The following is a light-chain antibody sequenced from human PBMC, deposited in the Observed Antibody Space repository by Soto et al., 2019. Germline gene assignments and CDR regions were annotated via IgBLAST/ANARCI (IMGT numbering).Light chain of an antibody. CDR1: QSVLHSSHNENY. CDR3: QQYYSTPYT. J-gene: IGKJ2*01. V-gene: IGKV4-1*01. CDR2: WAS. Sequence: DIVMTQSPDSLAVSLGERATINCKSSQSVLHSSHNENYLVWYQQKPGQPPKLLIYWASTRESGVPDRSSGSGSGTDFTLTISSLQAEDVAVYYCQQYYSTPYTFGQGTKLEIK.